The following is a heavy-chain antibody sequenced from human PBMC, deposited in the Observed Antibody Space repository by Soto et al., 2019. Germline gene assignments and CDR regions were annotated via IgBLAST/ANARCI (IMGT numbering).Heavy chain of an antibody. V-gene: IGHV3-23*01. Sequence: GGSLRLSCAASGFTFSSYAMSWVRQAPGKGLEWVSAISGSGGSTYYADSVKGRFTISRDNSKNTLYLQMNSLRAEDTAVYYCAKAGKVRRIVVVITPGWYFDYWGQGTLVTVSS. D-gene: IGHD3-22*01. CDR3: AKAGKVRRIVVVITPGWYFDY. CDR1: GFTFSSYA. J-gene: IGHJ4*02. CDR2: ISGSGGST.